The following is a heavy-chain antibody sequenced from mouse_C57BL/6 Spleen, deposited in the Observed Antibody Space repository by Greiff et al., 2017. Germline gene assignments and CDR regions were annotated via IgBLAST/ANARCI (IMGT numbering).Heavy chain of an antibody. D-gene: IGHD2-12*01. CDR3: ARGHDDWYFDV. CDR1: GFTFSDYY. CDR2: INYDGSST. V-gene: IGHV5-16*01. Sequence: EVQLVESEGGLVQPGSSMKLSCTASGFTFSDYYMAWVRQVPEKGLEWVANINYDGSSTYYLDSLKSRFIISRDNAKNMLYLQMSSLQSEDTATYYCARGHDDWYFDVWGTGTTVTVSS. J-gene: IGHJ1*03.